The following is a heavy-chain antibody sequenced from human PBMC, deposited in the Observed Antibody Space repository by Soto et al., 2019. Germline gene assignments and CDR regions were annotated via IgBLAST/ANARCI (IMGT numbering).Heavy chain of an antibody. J-gene: IGHJ6*02. CDR3: AKDLGCSSTSCYLWNYYYYGMDV. V-gene: IGHV3-30*18. Sequence: QVQLVESGGGVVQPGRSLRLSCAASGFTFSSYGMHWVRQAPGKGLEWVAVISYDGSNKYYADSVKGRFTISRDNSKNTLYLQMNSLRAEDTAVYYCAKDLGCSSTSCYLWNYYYYGMDVWGQGTTVTVSS. CDR1: GFTFSSYG. D-gene: IGHD2-2*01. CDR2: ISYDGSNK.